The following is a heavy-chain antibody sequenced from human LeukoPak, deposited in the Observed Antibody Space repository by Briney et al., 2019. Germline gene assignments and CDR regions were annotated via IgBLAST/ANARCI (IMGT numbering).Heavy chain of an antibody. V-gene: IGHV1-2*02. CDR1: GYTFTGYY. Sequence: ASVKVSCKASGYTFTGYYMHWVRQAPGQGLEWMGWINPNSGGTNYAQKFQGRVTMTRDTSISTAYMELSRLRSDDTAVYYCARLGGSYSPYFDYWGQGTLVTVSS. CDR2: INPNSGGT. J-gene: IGHJ4*02. D-gene: IGHD1-26*01. CDR3: ARLGGSYSPYFDY.